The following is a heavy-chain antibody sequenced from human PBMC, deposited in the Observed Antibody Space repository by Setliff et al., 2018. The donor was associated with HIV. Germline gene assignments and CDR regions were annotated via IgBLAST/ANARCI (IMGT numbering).Heavy chain of an antibody. CDR1: GFTFGDYA. J-gene: IGHJ4*02. Sequence: PGGSLRLSCTASGFTFGDYAMSWVRQAPGKGLEWVGFIRSKAYGGTTEYAASVKGRFTISRDDSKSIAYLQMNSLKTEDTAVYYCTRDYYYDGSGYYGYWGQGTLVTV. V-gene: IGHV3-49*04. D-gene: IGHD3-22*01. CDR3: TRDYYYDGSGYYGY. CDR2: IRSKAYGGTT.